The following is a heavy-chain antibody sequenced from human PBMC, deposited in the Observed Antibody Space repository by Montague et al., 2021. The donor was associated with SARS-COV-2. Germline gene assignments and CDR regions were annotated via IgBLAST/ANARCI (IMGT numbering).Heavy chain of an antibody. CDR1: GFTFREYS. CDR3: ARDFRYPLDVDPIHFDY. V-gene: IGHV3-23*01. CDR2: FTSVGADT. J-gene: IGHJ4*02. D-gene: IGHD5-12*01. Sequence: SLRLSCAASGFTFREYSMSWVRHVPGKGLEWVAIFTSVGADTFYADSVKGRCTVSRDISRNLFYLQLNNVRGEDTATYFCARDFRYPLDVDPIHFDYWGPGTQVTVSS.